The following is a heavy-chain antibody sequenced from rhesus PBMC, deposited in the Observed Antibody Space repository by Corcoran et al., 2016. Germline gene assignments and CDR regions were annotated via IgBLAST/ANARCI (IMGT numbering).Heavy chain of an antibody. Sequence: QLLGPGGGLVQPGGSLSLSFAASIFPFVSLSMSWVLKAPGKGLEGGSGISYTGDSTFYADSVKGRFTISRDNGKDTVSLQMNSLRAEDTATYYCAKGGFGWNRDRFDVWGAGVVVTVSS. D-gene: IGHD1-20*01. CDR1: IFPFVSLS. J-gene: IGHJ5-1*01. CDR2: ISYTGDST. V-gene: IGHV3S5*01. CDR3: AKGGFGWNRDRFDV.